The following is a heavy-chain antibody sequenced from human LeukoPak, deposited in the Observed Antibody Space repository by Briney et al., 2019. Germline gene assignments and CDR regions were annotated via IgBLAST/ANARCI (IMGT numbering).Heavy chain of an antibody. V-gene: IGHV1-2*02. D-gene: IGHD1/OR15-1a*01. CDR2: VYPNSGDT. J-gene: IGHJ3*02. CDR3: ARENMSLGAFDI. Sequence: ASVKVSCKTSGYTFNNYHMHWVRQAPGQGLEWMGWVYPNSGDTKYAQNFQDRVTMSRDTSIGTAYMELRGLRSDDMAIYYCARENMSLGAFDIWGQGTMVTVSS. CDR1: GYTFNNYH.